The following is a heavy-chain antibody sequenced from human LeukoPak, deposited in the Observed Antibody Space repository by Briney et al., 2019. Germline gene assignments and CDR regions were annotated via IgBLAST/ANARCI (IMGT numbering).Heavy chain of an antibody. Sequence: RGSLRLSCAASGFTFSSYEMNWVRQAPGKGLEWVSYISSSGSTIYYADSVKGRFTISRDNAKNSLYLQMNSLRAEDTAVYYCARESRFYDFWRGRRIFDYWGQGTLVTVSS. CDR1: GFTFSSYE. D-gene: IGHD3-3*01. V-gene: IGHV3-48*03. J-gene: IGHJ4*02. CDR3: ARESRFYDFWRGRRIFDY. CDR2: ISSSGSTI.